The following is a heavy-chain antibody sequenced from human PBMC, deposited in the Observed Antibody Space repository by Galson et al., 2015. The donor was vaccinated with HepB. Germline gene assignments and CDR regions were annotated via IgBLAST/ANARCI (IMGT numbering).Heavy chain of an antibody. J-gene: IGHJ5*02. D-gene: IGHD3-22*01. V-gene: IGHV1-69*01. CDR2: VIPIFGTA. Sequence: VKVSCKASGGTFSSYGFIWVRQAPGHGLEWMGGVIPIFGTANYAQKFQGRVTIIADESTSTAYMELSSLKSGDTAVYYCARSPKYYYDRSGEYYFYWFDPWGQGTLVTVSS. CDR3: ARSPKYYYDRSGEYYFYWFDP. CDR1: GGTFSSYG.